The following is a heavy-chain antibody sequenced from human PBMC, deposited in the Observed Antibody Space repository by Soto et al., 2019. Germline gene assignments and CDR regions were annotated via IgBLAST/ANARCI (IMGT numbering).Heavy chain of an antibody. Sequence: GGSLRLSCAASGFTFSNYAMSWVRQTPGKGLEWVSGISGSVGTKDYADSVKGRFTISRDSSKNTLYLQMNSPRAEDTAVYYCARGTIIGQWLIYWGQGT. CDR1: GFTFSNYA. CDR2: ISGSVGTK. J-gene: IGHJ4*02. V-gene: IGHV3-23*01. D-gene: IGHD6-19*01. CDR3: ARGTIIGQWLIY.